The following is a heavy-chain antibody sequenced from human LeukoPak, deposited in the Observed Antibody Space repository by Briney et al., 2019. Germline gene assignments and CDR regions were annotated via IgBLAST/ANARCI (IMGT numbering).Heavy chain of an antibody. V-gene: IGHV4-59*12. D-gene: IGHD2-15*01. CDR2: IYYSGST. CDR3: AGYPRYCSGGRSAGGIDV. CDR1: GGSISSYY. Sequence: SETLSLTYTVSGGSISSYYWSWIRQPPGKGLEWIGYIYYSGSTNYNPSLKIRVTISLDTSKNQFSLKLSSVTAADTPVYYCAGYPRYCSGGRSAGGIDVWGPRTTVSV. J-gene: IGHJ6*02.